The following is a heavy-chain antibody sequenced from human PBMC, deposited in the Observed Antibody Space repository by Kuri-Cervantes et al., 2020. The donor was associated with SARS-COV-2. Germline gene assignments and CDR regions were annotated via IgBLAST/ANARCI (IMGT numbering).Heavy chain of an antibody. Sequence: GGSLRLSCAASGFNFSRTDMHWVRQAPGKGLEWVAVISHDGKNKKCIASGKGRFTISRDNSQNTLYLHMKGLRSEDTATYYCAKDRVGVQDFWGQGTLVTVSS. D-gene: IGHD2-21*01. CDR3: AKDRVGVQDF. CDR1: GFNFSRTD. J-gene: IGHJ4*02. CDR2: ISHDGKNK. V-gene: IGHV3-30*18.